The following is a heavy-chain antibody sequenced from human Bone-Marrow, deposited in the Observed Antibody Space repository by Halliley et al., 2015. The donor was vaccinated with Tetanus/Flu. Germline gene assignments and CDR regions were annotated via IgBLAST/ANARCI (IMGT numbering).Heavy chain of an antibody. CDR2: IFPYKGHT. Sequence: WIFPYKGHTNYAQRVEDRITLTADASTPTAFMELRSLRSDDTAVYYCARGGLRYFDWTYDTFDIWGQGTVVTVSS. CDR3: ARGGLRYFDWTYDTFDI. J-gene: IGHJ3*02. V-gene: IGHV1-18*01. D-gene: IGHD3-9*01.